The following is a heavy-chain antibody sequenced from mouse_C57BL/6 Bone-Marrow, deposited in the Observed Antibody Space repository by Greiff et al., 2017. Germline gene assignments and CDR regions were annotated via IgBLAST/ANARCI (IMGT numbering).Heavy chain of an antibody. D-gene: IGHD2-3*01. CDR3: ADGYYGDFDV. CDR2: INPSSGYT. CDR1: GYTFTSYT. V-gene: IGHV1-4*01. J-gene: IGHJ1*03. Sequence: QVQLKESGAELARPGASVKMSCKASGYTFTSYTMHWVKQRPGQGLEWIGYINPSSGYTKYNQKFKDKAKLTADKSSSTAYMQLSSLTSEDSAVYYCADGYYGDFDVWGTGTTVTVSS.